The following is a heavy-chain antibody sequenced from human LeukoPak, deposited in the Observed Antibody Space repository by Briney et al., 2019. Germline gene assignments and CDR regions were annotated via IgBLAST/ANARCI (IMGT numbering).Heavy chain of an antibody. CDR3: ARDSRVSGWDLDDY. CDR2: INPNSGGT. CDR1: GYSFTAYY. V-gene: IGHV1-2*06. D-gene: IGHD6-19*01. J-gene: IGHJ4*02. Sequence: ASVKRSCKASGYSFTAYYMHWVRQAPGQGLEWMGRINPNSGGTNYAQNFQGRVTMTRDTSISTAYMELSRLRSDDTAVYYCARDSRVSGWDLDDYWGQGTLFT.